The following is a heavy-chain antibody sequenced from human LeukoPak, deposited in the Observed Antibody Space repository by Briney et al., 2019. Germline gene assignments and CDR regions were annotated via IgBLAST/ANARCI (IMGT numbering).Heavy chain of an antibody. Sequence: GGSLRLSCEASGFTFDDYAMHWVRQAPGKGLEWVSGISWNSGSIGYADSVKGRFTISRDNAKNSLYPQMNSLRAEDTALYYCARGEWIQLWQPFDYWGQGTLVTVSS. V-gene: IGHV3-9*01. CDR1: GFTFDDYA. CDR3: ARGEWIQLWQPFDY. CDR2: ISWNSGSI. D-gene: IGHD5-18*01. J-gene: IGHJ4*02.